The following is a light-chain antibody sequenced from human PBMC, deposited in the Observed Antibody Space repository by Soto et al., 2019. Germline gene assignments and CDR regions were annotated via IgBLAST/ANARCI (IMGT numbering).Light chain of an antibody. CDR1: QSVSSN. V-gene: IGKV3-15*01. J-gene: IGKJ1*01. Sequence: EIVMTQSPATLSVSPGERATLSCRASQSVSSNLAWYQQKGGQAPRLLIYGASTRATGIPARFSGSGSGTEFTLTISSLQSEDFAVYFCQQFNNWPQTFGQGTKVDI. CDR3: QQFNNWPQT. CDR2: GAS.